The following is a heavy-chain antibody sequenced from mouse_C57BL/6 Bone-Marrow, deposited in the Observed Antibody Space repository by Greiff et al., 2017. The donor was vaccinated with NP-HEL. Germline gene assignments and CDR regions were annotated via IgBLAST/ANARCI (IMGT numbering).Heavy chain of an antibody. CDR2: IDPEDGDT. CDR1: GFNIKDYY. Sequence: VQLQQSGAELVRPGASVKLSCTASGFNIKDYYMHWVKQRPEQGLEWIGRIDPEDGDTEYAPKFQGKATMTADTSSNTAYLQLSSLTSEDTAVYYCTISGTVVPHWYFDVWGTGTTVTVSS. D-gene: IGHD1-1*01. CDR3: TISGTVVPHWYFDV. J-gene: IGHJ1*03. V-gene: IGHV14-1*01.